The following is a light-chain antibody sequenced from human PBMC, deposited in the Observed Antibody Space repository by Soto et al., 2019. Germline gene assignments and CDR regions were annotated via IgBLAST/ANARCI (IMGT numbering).Light chain of an antibody. V-gene: IGLV2-14*01. CDR3: SSYTSSRTLCV. CDR1: SSDVGGYNY. Sequence: QPASLSGSPGKSITISCTGTSSDVGGYNYVSWYQQHPGKAPKRIIYEVRNRPSGVSNRFSGSKSGNRASLTISGLQAEDEADYYCSSYTSSRTLCVFGTGTKVTVL. CDR2: EVR. J-gene: IGLJ1*01.